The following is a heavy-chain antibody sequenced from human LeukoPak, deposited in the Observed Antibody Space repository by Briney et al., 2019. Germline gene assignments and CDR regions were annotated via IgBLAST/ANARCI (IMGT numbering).Heavy chain of an antibody. V-gene: IGHV4-39*01. Sequence: PSETLSLTCTVSGGSISSSSYYWDWIRQPPGKGLEWIGSIYHSGGTYYNPSLKSRVTISVDTSKNQFSLKLSSVTAADTAVYYCARHMGSGFWSGYFPPYYYYGMDVWGQGTTVTVSS. CDR3: ARHMGSGFWSGYFPPYYYYGMDV. CDR2: IYHSGGT. J-gene: IGHJ6*02. D-gene: IGHD3-3*01. CDR1: GGSISSSSYY.